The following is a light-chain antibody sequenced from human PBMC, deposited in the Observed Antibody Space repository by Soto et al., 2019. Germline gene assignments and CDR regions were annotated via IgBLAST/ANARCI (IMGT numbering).Light chain of an antibody. CDR2: GVF. J-gene: IGKJ2*01. CDR3: QHYDGSPRT. Sequence: ETVLTQSPGTVSLSPGERATLSCTTSQTVNSDYLAWYQQKPGQAPRLLIYGVFNRATGIPDRFSGSGSGTYFTLTISGLEPEVSAVYYCQHYDGSPRTFGQGTNLEI. CDR1: QTVNSDY. V-gene: IGKV3-20*01.